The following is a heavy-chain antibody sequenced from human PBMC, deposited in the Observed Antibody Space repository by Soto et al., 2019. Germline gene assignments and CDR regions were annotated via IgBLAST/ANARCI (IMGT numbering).Heavy chain of an antibody. CDR2: IYYSGST. V-gene: IGHV4-39*02. Sequence: SETLSLTCTVSGGSISSSSYYWGWIRQPPGKGLEWIGSIYYSGSTYYNPSLKSRVTMTTDTSTSTAYMELRSLRSDDTAVYYCARGIKTLNFWSGYYSDYWGQGTLVTVSS. D-gene: IGHD3-3*01. CDR1: GGSISSSSYY. CDR3: ARGIKTLNFWSGYYSDY. J-gene: IGHJ4*02.